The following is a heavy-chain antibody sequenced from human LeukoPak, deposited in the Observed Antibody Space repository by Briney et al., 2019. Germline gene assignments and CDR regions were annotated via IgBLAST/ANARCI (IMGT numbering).Heavy chain of an antibody. CDR3: ARRYSFDY. CDR2: INPNSGGT. V-gene: IGHV1-2*02. Sequence: ASMKVSCKASGYSFTGYYIHWVRQAPGQGLEWMGWINPNSGGTNYAQKFQGRVTMSRDTSISTAYMELSRLRSDDTAVYYCARRYSFDYWGQGTLVTVSS. J-gene: IGHJ4*02. D-gene: IGHD3-10*01. CDR1: GYSFTGYY.